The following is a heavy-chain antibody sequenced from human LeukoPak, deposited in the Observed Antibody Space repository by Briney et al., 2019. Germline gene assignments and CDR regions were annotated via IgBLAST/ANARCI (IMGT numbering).Heavy chain of an antibody. CDR3: ARSLTTVVTPLDY. CDR1: GGSISSYY. V-gene: IGHV4-59*12. D-gene: IGHD4-23*01. Sequence: SETLSLTCTVSGGSISSYYWTWMRQPPGKGLEWIGYIYSSVSTYYNPSLNSRVTISLDTSKSQISLKLSSVTAADTAVYYCARSLTTVVTPLDYWGQGTLVTVSS. J-gene: IGHJ4*02. CDR2: IYSSVST.